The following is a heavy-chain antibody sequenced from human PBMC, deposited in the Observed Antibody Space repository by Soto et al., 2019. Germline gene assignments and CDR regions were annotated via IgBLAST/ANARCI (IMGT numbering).Heavy chain of an antibody. V-gene: IGHV4-34*01. CDR2: INHSGST. J-gene: IGHJ6*02. CDR1: GGSFSGYY. CDR3: ARDRSAAARPDAPHEIGGMDV. D-gene: IGHD6-6*01. Sequence: SETLSLTCAVYGGSFSGYYWSWIRQPPGKGLEWIGEINHSGSTNYNPSLKSRVTISVNTSKNQFSLKLSSVTAADTAVYYCARDRSAAARPDAPHEIGGMDVWGQGTTVTVSS.